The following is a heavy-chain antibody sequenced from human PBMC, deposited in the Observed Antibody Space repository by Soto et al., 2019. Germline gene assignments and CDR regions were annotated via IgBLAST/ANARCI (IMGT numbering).Heavy chain of an antibody. V-gene: IGHV3-48*02. J-gene: IGHJ4*02. CDR1: GFTFGSYS. CDR2: ISSISSTI. Sequence: GGSLRLSCAASGFTFGSYSMNWVRQAPGKGLEWVSYISSISSTIYYADSVKGRFTISRDNAKNSLYLQMNSLRDEDTAVYYCARCFGNYVRLHLDYWGQGTLVTVSS. CDR3: ARCFGNYVRLHLDY. D-gene: IGHD4-4*01.